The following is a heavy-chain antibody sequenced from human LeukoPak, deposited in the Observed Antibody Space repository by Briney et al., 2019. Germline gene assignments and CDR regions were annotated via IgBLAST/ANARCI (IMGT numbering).Heavy chain of an antibody. CDR3: ARDRDYYDIPQGWFDP. V-gene: IGHV4-4*08. D-gene: IGHD3-22*01. CDR1: GGSFSGYY. CDR2: IYTSGST. Sequence: SETLSLTCAVYGGSFSGYYWSWIRQPPGKGLEWIGRIYTSGSTNYNPSLKSRVTISVDTSKNQFSLKLSSVTAADTAVYYCARDRDYYDIPQGWFDPWGQGTLVTVSS. J-gene: IGHJ5*02.